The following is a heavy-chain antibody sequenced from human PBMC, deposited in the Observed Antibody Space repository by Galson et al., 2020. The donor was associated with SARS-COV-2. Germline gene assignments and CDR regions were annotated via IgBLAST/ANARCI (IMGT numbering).Heavy chain of an antibody. CDR1: GGSISSGDYY. CDR2: IYYRGST. CDR3: ARDSSGYSWFDP. J-gene: IGHJ5*02. D-gene: IGHD3-22*01. V-gene: IGHV4-30-4*01. Sequence: ASETLSLTCTVSGGSISSGDYYWSWIRQPPGKGLEWIGYIYYRGSTYYNPSLRSRVTISLDTSKNQFSLKLTSVTAADTAVYYCARDSSGYSWFDPWGQGTLVTVSS.